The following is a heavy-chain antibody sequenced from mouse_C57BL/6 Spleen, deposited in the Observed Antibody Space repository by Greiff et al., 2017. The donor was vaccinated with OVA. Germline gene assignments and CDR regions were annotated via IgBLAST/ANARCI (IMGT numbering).Heavy chain of an antibody. CDR1: GFSLTSYG. V-gene: IGHV2-2*01. J-gene: IGHJ3*01. CDR2: IWSGGST. D-gene: IGHD4-1*01. CDR3: ALTSGTGVFAY. Sequence: VQRVESGPGLVQPSQSLSITCTVSGFSLTSYGVHWVRQSPGKGLEWLGVIWSGGSTDYNAAFISRLSISKDNSKSQVFFKMNSLQADDTAIYYCALTSGTGVFAYWGQGTLVTVSA.